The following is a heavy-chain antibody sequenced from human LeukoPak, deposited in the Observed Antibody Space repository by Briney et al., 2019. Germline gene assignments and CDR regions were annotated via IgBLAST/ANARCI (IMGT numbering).Heavy chain of an antibody. Sequence: SETLSLTCAVYGGSFSYDYWSWIRQAPGKGLEWIGETNHSGSITYNPSLESRVTISAEKSKSQFSLRLTSVTAADTAVYYCAKGVWAPRFDSWGQGTLVTVSS. J-gene: IGHJ5*01. V-gene: IGHV4-34*01. CDR2: TNHSGSI. CDR1: GGSFSYDY. D-gene: IGHD7-27*01. CDR3: AKGVWAPRFDS.